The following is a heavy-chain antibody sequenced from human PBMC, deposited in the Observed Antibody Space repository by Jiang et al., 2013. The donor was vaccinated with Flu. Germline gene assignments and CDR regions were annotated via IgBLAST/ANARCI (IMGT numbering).Heavy chain of an antibody. CDR2: INHSGST. Sequence: LLKPSETLSLTCAVYGGSFSGYYWSWIRQPPGKGLEWIGEINHSGSTNYNPSLKSRVTISVDTSKNQFSLKLSSVTAADTAVYYCASTAGGGSLDYWGQGTLVTVSS. J-gene: IGHJ4*02. V-gene: IGHV4-34*01. CDR3: ASTAGGGSLDY. CDR1: GGSFSGYY. D-gene: IGHD2-15*01.